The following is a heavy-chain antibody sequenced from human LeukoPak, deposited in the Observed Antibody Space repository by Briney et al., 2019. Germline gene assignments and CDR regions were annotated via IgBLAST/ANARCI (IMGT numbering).Heavy chain of an antibody. J-gene: IGHJ4*02. CDR1: GFTFSSYW. CDR2: IKQDGSEK. CDR3: ARVGESSCWYPLDY. Sequence: GGSLRLSCAASGFTFSSYWMSWVRQAPGKGLEWVANIKQDGSEKYYVDSVKGRFTISRDNAKNSLYLQMNSLRAEDTAVYYCARVGESSCWYPLDYWGQGTLVTVSS. D-gene: IGHD6-13*01. V-gene: IGHV3-7*01.